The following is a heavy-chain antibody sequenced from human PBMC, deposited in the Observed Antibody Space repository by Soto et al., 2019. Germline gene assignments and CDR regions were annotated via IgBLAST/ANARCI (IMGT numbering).Heavy chain of an antibody. CDR1: GFSFNTYT. J-gene: IGHJ4*02. D-gene: IGHD3-10*01. CDR2: ISSSGSYL. V-gene: IGHV3-21*01. Sequence: EVQLVESGGCLVKPGGSLRLSCAASGFSFNTYTMNWVRQAPGKGLAWVSSISSSGSYLYYTDSVKGRLTISRDNAKNSLYLQMDSLRAEDTAVYYCASLSRFALDFWGQGTLVTVSS. CDR3: ASLSRFALDF.